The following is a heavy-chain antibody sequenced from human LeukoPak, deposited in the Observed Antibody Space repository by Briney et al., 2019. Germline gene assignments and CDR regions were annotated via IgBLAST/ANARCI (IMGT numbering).Heavy chain of an antibody. V-gene: IGHV3-30-3*01. J-gene: IGHJ4*02. CDR3: ARPDSSSTFDY. D-gene: IGHD6-13*01. Sequence: GGSLRLSCAASGFTFSSYAMHWVRQAPGKGLEWVAVISYDGSNKYYADSVKGRFTISRDNSKNTLYLQMNSLRAEDTAVNYCARPDSSSTFDYWGQGTLVTVSS. CDR1: GFTFSSYA. CDR2: ISYDGSNK.